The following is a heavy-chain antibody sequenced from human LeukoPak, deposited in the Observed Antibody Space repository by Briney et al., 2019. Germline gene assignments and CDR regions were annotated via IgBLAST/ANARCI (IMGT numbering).Heavy chain of an antibody. V-gene: IGHV3-11*01. CDR2: ISSSGSTT. CDR3: ARSPSLLLWFGESDHRFDY. Sequence: GGSLRLSCAASGFTFSDYYMSWIRQAPGKGLEWVSYISSSGSTTYYADSVKGRFTISRDNAKNSLYLQMNSLRAEDTAVYYCARSPSLLLWFGESDHRFDYWGQGTLVTVSS. CDR1: GFTFSDYY. J-gene: IGHJ4*02. D-gene: IGHD3-10*01.